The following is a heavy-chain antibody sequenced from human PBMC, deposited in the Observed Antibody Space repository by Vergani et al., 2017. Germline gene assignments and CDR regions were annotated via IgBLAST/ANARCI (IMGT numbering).Heavy chain of an antibody. J-gene: IGHJ3*01. CDR1: GFDFSSYI. V-gene: IGHV3-48*01. Sequence: VQLVESGGGWVQPGGSLRLSCVVSGFDFSSYIMNWVRQAPGKGLEWVSFVSTGTKSQSYAESVKGRFTSSRDSAKNSLYLQMDSLRAEDTAVYYCAREYSSTSGRAFDFWGQGTKVTVSS. CDR3: AREYSSTSGRAFDF. D-gene: IGHD2-2*01. CDR2: VSTGTKSQ.